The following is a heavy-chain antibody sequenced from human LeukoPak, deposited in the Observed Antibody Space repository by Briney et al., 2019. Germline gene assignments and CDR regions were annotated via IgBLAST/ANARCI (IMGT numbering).Heavy chain of an antibody. V-gene: IGHV3-9*01. D-gene: IGHD1-1*01. J-gene: IGHJ6*03. CDR3: AKDGGSFGTWNYTDF. CDR1: GFKFYDYA. Sequence: PGRSLRLSCTASGFKFYDYAMNWLRQPRGKGLEWVSGNSWKGGNKGYADSVKGRFTISRDNAKNSVYLVIDSLRPDDPASYYCAKDGGSFGTWNYTDFWGSGTTVIVS. CDR2: NSWKGGNK.